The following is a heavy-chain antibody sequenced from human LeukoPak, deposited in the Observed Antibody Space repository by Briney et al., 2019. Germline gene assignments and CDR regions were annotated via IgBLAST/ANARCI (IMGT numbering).Heavy chain of an antibody. CDR1: GYNFNNYW. D-gene: IGHD4-17*01. V-gene: IGHV5-51*01. Sequence: GESLKISCKASGYNFNNYWIGWARQMPGKGLEWMGTIYPGDSDTRYSPSFQGQVTISADKSISTTYLQWSSLKASDTAIYYCTRQAGTLTTRWFDPWGQGTLVTVSS. CDR3: TRQAGTLTTRWFDP. J-gene: IGHJ5*02. CDR2: IYPGDSDT.